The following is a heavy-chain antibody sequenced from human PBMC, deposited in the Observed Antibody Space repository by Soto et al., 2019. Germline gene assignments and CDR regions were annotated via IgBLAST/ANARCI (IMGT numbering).Heavy chain of an antibody. CDR2: IKSTDTGGTT. V-gene: IGHV3-15*01. J-gene: IGHJ6*02. CDR3: TWHLDI. CDR1: GFTFKDAW. Sequence: EVQLVESGGGLVKPGGSLRLSCAASGFTFKDAWMSWVRQAPGKGLEWVGHIKSTDTGGTTDYAAPVKGRFSISKDDSEGTLHLEMNSLKTEDTARYFCTWHLDIWGQGTAVIVSS.